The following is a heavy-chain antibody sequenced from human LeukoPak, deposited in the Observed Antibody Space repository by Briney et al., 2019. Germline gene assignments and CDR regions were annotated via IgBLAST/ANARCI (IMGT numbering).Heavy chain of an antibody. J-gene: IGHJ4*02. CDR3: ARDVARPAIWFDY. D-gene: IGHD6-6*01. V-gene: IGHV3-21*01. CDR2: ISSSSSYI. CDR1: GFTFSSYS. Sequence: PGGSLRLSCAASGFTFSSYSMNWVRQAPGKGLEWVSSISSSSSYIYYADSVKGRFTISRDNAKNSLYLQMNSLRAEDTAVYYCARDVARPAIWFDYWGQGTLVTVSS.